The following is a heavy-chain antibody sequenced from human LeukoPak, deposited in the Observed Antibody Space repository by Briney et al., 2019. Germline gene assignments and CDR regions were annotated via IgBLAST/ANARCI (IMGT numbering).Heavy chain of an antibody. CDR3: ASSGSYRFDY. CDR1: GFTFSSYS. J-gene: IGHJ4*02. Sequence: GGSLRLSCAASGFTFSSYSMNWVRQAPGKGLEWVSHITASGTAMFYADSVKGRFTIPRDNAKNSLYLQMNSLRDEDTAVYYCASSGSYRFDYWGQGTLVTVSS. V-gene: IGHV3-48*02. CDR2: ITASGTAM. D-gene: IGHD1-26*01.